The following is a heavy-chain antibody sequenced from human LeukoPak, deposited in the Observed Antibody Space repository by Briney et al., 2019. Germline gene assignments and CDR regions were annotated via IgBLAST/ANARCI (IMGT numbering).Heavy chain of an antibody. CDR3: ASGLGAYVD. CDR1: GDPFPSYG. D-gene: IGHD3-16*01. V-gene: IGHV1-18*01. Sequence: ASVKVSCKVSGDPFPSYGFSWVRQAPGQGLEWVGWVSTYNGNTNYGQKFQDRVTMTTDTSTNTAYMELWSLRSDDTAVYFCASGLGAYVDWGQGTLITVSS. CDR2: VSTYNGNT. J-gene: IGHJ4*02.